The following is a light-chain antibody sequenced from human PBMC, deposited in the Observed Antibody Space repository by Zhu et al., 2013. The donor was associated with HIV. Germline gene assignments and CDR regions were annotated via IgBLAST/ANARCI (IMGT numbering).Light chain of an antibody. CDR1: SSDVGSYNF. CDR2: EVT. J-gene: IGLJ1*01. Sequence: QSALTQPASVSGSPGQSITISCTGTSSDVGSYNFVSWYQQHPGKAPILMIYEVTKRPSGISNRFSGSKSGNTTSLTISGLQAEDEADYYCCSYASSTTYVFGIGTKVTVL. V-gene: IGLV2-23*02. CDR3: CSYASSTTYV.